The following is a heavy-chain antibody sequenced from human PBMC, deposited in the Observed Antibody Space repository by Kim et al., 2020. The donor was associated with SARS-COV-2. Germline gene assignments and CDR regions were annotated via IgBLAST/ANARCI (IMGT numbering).Heavy chain of an antibody. Sequence: SETLSLTCAVSGGSFSSYYWSWIRQPPGKGLEWIGEINHSGSTNYNPSLKSRVTISVDTSKNQFSLKLSSVTAADTAVYYCARAFKGREFDWSIANWFDS. CDR3: ARAFKGREFDWSIANWFDS. D-gene: IGHD3-9*01. J-gene: IGHJ5*01. CDR1: GGSFSSYY. CDR2: INHSGST. V-gene: IGHV4-34*01.